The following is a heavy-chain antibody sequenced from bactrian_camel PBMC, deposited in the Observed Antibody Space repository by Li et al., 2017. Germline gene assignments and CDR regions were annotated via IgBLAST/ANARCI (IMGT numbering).Heavy chain of an antibody. J-gene: IGHJ4*01. Sequence: HVQLVESGGGSVQVGGSLRLSCVASGDTIGRYCMGWFRQIPDREREGVAGIDRDGETTYAESVKGRFIISRDDAKTTLCLQMNNLKPEDTALYFCAAGRGRIDTPQTWSQDYWGQGTQVTVS. CDR3: AAGRGRIDTPQTWSQDY. CDR1: GDTIGRYC. CDR2: IDRDGET. V-gene: IGHV3S55*01.